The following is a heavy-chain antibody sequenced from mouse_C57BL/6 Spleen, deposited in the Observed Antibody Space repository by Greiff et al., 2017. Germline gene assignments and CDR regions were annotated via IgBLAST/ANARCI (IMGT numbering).Heavy chain of an antibody. V-gene: IGHV1-18*01. CDR1: GYTFTDYN. CDR3: ARAGNDYDYFDY. J-gene: IGHJ2*01. D-gene: IGHD2-4*01. Sequence: EVQLQASGPELVKPGASVKIPCKASGYTFTDYNMDWVKQSHGKSLEWIGDINPNNGGTIYNQKFKGKATLTVDKSSSTAYMELRSLTSEDTAVYYCARAGNDYDYFDYWGQGTTLTVSS. CDR2: INPNNGGT.